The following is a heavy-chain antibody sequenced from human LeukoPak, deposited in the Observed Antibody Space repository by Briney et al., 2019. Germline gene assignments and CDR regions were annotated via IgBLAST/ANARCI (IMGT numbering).Heavy chain of an antibody. V-gene: IGHV1-18*01. CDR1: GYTFTSYG. J-gene: IGHJ5*02. CDR3: ARDHDSSGYSSYNWFDP. D-gene: IGHD3-22*01. Sequence: ASVKVSCKASGYTFTSYGISWVRQAPGQGLEWMGWISAYNGNTNYAQKFQGRVTMTTDTSTSTAYMELRSLRSDDTAVYYCARDHDSSGYSSYNWFDPWGQGILVIVSS. CDR2: ISAYNGNT.